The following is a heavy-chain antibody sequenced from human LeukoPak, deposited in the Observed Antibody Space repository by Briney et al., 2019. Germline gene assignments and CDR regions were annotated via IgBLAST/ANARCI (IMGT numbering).Heavy chain of an antibody. CDR1: GYSFTSYG. CDR2: ISVYNGNT. V-gene: IGHV1-18*01. CDR3: ARVYWNFYYMDV. J-gene: IGHJ6*03. Sequence: ASVKVSCKASGYSFTSYGISWVRQAPGQGLECMGWISVYNGNTNYAQKLQGRVTMTTDTSTSTAYMELRSLGSDDTAVYYCARVYWNFYYMDVWGKGTTVTVSS. D-gene: IGHD2-8*02.